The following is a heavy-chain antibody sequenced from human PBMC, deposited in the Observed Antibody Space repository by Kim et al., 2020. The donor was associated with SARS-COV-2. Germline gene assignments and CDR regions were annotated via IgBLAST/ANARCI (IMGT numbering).Heavy chain of an antibody. D-gene: IGHD3-22*01. Sequence: GGSLKLSCAASGFTFSTFPMTWVRQAPGKGLEWVSFIILSGGVAYYADSVKGRFTISRDNSKNTLYLQMNSLRAEDTAVYYCVKVVPYYLDQSGYSYGLWAFWIRGQGTMVTVSS. J-gene: IGHJ3*02. V-gene: IGHV3-23*01. CDR2: IILSGGVA. CDR3: VKVVPYYLDQSGYSYGLWAFWI. CDR1: GFTFSTFP.